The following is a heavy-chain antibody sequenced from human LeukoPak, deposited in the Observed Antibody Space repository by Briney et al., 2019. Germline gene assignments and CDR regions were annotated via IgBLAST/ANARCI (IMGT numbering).Heavy chain of an antibody. CDR2: INPSGGST. CDR3: ARGYGSGSYYDGPLYGMDV. CDR1: GYTFTSYY. V-gene: IGHV1-46*01. J-gene: IGHJ6*04. Sequence: ASVKVSCKASGYTFTSYYMHWVRQAPGQGLEWMGIINPSGGSTSYAQKFQGRVTMTRDTSTSTVYMELSSLRSEDTAVYYCARGYGSGSYYDGPLYGMDVWGKGTTVTVSS. D-gene: IGHD3-10*01.